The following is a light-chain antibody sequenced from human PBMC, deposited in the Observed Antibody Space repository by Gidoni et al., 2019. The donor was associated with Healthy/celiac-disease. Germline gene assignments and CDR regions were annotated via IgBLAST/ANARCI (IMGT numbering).Light chain of an antibody. CDR1: QSIRSG. V-gene: IGKV1-5*01. J-gene: IGKJ1*01. Sequence: DVQMTQSPSTLSASVGDRGTITCRASQSIRSGLACYQQKPGKAPKLLSYDASSLESGVPSRFRGSGSGTEFTLTISSLQPADFATYYCQQYNSYSTFGHGTKVEIK. CDR2: DAS. CDR3: QQYNSYST.